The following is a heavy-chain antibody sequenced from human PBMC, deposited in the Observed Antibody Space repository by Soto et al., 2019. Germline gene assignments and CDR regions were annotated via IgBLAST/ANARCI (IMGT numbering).Heavy chain of an antibody. J-gene: IGHJ4*02. CDR3: ARQYSGYDYEDDY. CDR2: ISSSSSYI. CDR1: GFTFSSYS. Sequence: EVQLVESGGGLVKPGGSLRLSCAASGFTFSSYSMNWVRQAPGKGLEWVSSISSSSSYIYYADSVKGRFTISRDNAKNSLYLQMNSLRAEDTAVYYCARQYSGYDYEDDYWGQGTLVTVSS. D-gene: IGHD5-12*01. V-gene: IGHV3-21*01.